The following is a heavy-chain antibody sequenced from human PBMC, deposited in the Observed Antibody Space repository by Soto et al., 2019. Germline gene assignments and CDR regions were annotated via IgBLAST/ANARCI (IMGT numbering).Heavy chain of an antibody. D-gene: IGHD2-15*01. CDR1: GFTFSSYG. CDR3: AKERVAAGSTKTRLGWFDP. J-gene: IGHJ5*02. Sequence: GGSLRLSCAASGFTFSSYGMHWVRQAPGKGLEWVAVISYDGSNKYYADSVKGRFTISRDNSKNTLYLQMNSLRAEDTAVYYCAKERVAAGSTKTRLGWFDPWGQGTLVTVSS. CDR2: ISYDGSNK. V-gene: IGHV3-30*18.